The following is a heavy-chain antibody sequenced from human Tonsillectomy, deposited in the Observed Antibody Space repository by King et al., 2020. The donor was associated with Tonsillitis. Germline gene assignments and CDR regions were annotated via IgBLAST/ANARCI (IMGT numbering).Heavy chain of an antibody. CDR2: ISSSSTYI. Sequence: EVQLVESGGGLVNPGGSLRLSCAASGFTFSSYNMNWVRQAPGKGREWVSSISSSSTYINYADSMKGRFTISRDNAKDSLYLQMNSLRAEDTAVYYCARGTTTVTPLYYFDYWGQGTLVTVSS. D-gene: IGHD4-17*01. J-gene: IGHJ4*02. CDR3: ARGTTTVTPLYYFDY. CDR1: GFTFSSYN. V-gene: IGHV3-21*01.